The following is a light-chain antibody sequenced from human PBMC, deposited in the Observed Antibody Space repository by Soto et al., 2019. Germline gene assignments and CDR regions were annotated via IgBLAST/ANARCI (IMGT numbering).Light chain of an antibody. CDR2: EVS. CDR1: SSDVGGYDY. J-gene: IGLJ1*01. V-gene: IGLV2-14*01. CDR3: SSYSISTAYL. Sequence: QSVLTQPASVSGSPGQSITISCTGTSSDVGGYDYVSWYQIHPGRAPKLMVFEVSNRPSGVSYRFSGSKSGNTASLTISGLQAEDEADYFCSSYSISTAYLFGTGTKVTVL.